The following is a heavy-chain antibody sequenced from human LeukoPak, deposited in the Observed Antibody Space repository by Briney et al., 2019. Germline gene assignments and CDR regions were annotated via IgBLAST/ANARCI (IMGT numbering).Heavy chain of an antibody. CDR3: ARGRMVRGVIIGIEWFDP. CDR1: GGTFSSYA. V-gene: IGHV1-69*05. D-gene: IGHD3-10*01. Sequence: SVKVSCKASGGTFSSYAISWVRQAPGQGREWMGRIIPIFGSANYAQKFQGRVTITTDESTSTAYMEQSSLRSEDTAVYYCARGRMVRGVIIGIEWFDPWGQGTLVTVSS. J-gene: IGHJ5*02. CDR2: IIPIFGSA.